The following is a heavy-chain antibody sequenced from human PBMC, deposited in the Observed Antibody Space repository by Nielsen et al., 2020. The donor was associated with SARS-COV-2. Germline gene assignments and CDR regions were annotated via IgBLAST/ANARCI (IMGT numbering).Heavy chain of an antibody. D-gene: IGHD4-17*01. J-gene: IGHJ3*02. Sequence: ASVKVSCKASGYTFTGYYMHWVRQAPGQGLEWMGRINPNSGGTNYAQKFQGRVTMTRDTSISTAYMELSRLRSDDTAVYYCARDRTVTTTPNALDAFDIWGQGTMVTVSS. CDR2: INPNSGGT. V-gene: IGHV1-2*06. CDR3: ARDRTVTTTPNALDAFDI. CDR1: GYTFTGYY.